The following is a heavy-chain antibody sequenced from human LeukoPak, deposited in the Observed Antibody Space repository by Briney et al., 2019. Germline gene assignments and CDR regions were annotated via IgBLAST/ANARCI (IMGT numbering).Heavy chain of an antibody. CDR3: AKGEFIAVAGTLYFDY. D-gene: IGHD6-19*01. CDR1: GFTFSSYA. Sequence: GGSLRLSCAASGFTFSSYAMSWVRQAPGKGLEWVSAISGSGGSTYYADSVKGRFTISRDNSKNTLYLQMNSLRAEDTAVYYCAKGEFIAVAGTLYFDYWGQGTLVTVSS. J-gene: IGHJ4*02. V-gene: IGHV3-23*01. CDR2: ISGSGGST.